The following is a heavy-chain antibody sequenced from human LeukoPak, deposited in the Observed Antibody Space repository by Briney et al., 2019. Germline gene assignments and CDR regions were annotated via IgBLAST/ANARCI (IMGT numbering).Heavy chain of an antibody. J-gene: IGHJ4*02. D-gene: IGHD6-13*01. CDR2: IYDSGST. CDR1: GASINSYY. Sequence: SETLSLTCTVSGASINSYYWSWIRQPPGKRLEWIGCIYDSGSTDYNPSLKSRVTISVDTSKNQFSLKLTSVTAADTAMYYCARTSSSWLWGQGTLVTVSS. CDR3: ARTSSSWL. V-gene: IGHV4-59*01.